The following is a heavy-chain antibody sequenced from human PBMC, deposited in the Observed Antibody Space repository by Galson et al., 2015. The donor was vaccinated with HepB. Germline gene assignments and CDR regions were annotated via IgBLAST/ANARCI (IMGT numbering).Heavy chain of an antibody. V-gene: IGHV1-2*06. D-gene: IGHD1-14*01. Sequence: SVKVSCKASGYTFSGYYMHWVRQAPGQGLEWMGRINPNNGGTDYAQKFQGRVTMTRDTSISTAYMELRRLRSDDRAIYYCARQRRTGTTLDFWGQGTLVTVSS. CDR3: ARQRRTGTTLDF. CDR1: GYTFSGYY. CDR2: INPNNGGT. J-gene: IGHJ4*02.